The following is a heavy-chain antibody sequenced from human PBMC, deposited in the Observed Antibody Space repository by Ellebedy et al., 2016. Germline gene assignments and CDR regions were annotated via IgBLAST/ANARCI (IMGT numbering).Heavy chain of an antibody. J-gene: IGHJ4*02. CDR1: GGSISSGTYY. V-gene: IGHV4-61*02. CDR3: ARDLGD. CDR2: IYTSGST. Sequence: LRLXCTVSGGSISSGTYYWSWIRQPAGKGLEWIGRIYTSGSTNYNPSLKSRVTMSVDTSKNQFSLKLSSVTAADTAVYYCARDLGDWGQGTLVTVSS. D-gene: IGHD3-16*01.